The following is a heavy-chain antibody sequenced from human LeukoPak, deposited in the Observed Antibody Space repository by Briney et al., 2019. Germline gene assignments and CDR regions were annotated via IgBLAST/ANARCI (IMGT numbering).Heavy chain of an antibody. Sequence: HAGGSLRLSCAVSGFTFDDYAMHWVRHAPGKGLEWVSLISWDGGSTHYADSVKGRFTISRDNAKNTLYLQMKSLRAEDTAMYYCARDQAAYYDASAIDYWGQGTLVTVSS. CDR3: ARDQAAYYDASAIDY. CDR1: GFTFDDYA. D-gene: IGHD3-22*01. V-gene: IGHV3-43D*03. CDR2: ISWDGGST. J-gene: IGHJ4*02.